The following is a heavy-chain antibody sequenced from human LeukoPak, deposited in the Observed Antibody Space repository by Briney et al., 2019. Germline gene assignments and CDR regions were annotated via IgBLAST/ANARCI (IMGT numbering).Heavy chain of an antibody. D-gene: IGHD1-26*01. V-gene: IGHV3-9*03. CDR1: GFTFDDYA. CDR3: AKGRDEWALYYFDY. Sequence: GGSLRLSCAASGFTFDDYAMHWVRQTPGKGLEWVSGISWNSGSIGYADSVKGRFTISRDNAKNSLYLQMNSLRAEDMALYYCAKGRDEWALYYFDYWGQGTLVTVSS. CDR2: ISWNSGSI. J-gene: IGHJ4*02.